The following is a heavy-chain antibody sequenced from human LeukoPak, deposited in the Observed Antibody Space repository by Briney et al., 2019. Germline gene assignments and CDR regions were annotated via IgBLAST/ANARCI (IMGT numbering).Heavy chain of an antibody. V-gene: IGHV1-2*02. J-gene: IGHJ6*03. CDR1: GYTFTGYY. D-gene: IGHD6-13*01. CDR2: INPNSGGT. CDR3: ASLGSAIAAAGHHNYYYYYMDV. Sequence: ASVKVSCKASGYTFTGYYMHWVRQAPGQGLEWMGWINPNSGGTNYAQKFQGRVTMTRDTSISTAYMELSRLRSGDTAVYYCASLGSAIAAAGHHNYYYYYMDVWGKGTTVTVSS.